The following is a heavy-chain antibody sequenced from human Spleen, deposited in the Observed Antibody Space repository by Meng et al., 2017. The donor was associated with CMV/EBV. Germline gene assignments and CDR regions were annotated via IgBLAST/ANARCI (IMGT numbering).Heavy chain of an antibody. CDR2: INPNSGGT. D-gene: IGHD1-26*01. V-gene: IGHV1-2*02. Sequence: ASVKVSCKASGGTFSKYALSLVRQAPGQGLEWMGWINPNSGGTNYAQKFQGRVTMTRDTSISTAYMELSRLRSDDTAVYYCARDGGQVGAKVVDYWGQGTLVTVSS. J-gene: IGHJ4*02. CDR1: GGTFSKYA. CDR3: ARDGGQVGAKVVDY.